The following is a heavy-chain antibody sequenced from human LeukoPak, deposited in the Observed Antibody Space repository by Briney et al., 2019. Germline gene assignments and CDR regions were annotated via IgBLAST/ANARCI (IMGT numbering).Heavy chain of an antibody. Sequence: VASVKVSCKASGYTFTGYYIHWVRQAPGQGLEWMGRINPKNGATNYAQKFQGRVTMTRDTSISTAYMELSRLRSDETAVYYCARGYTYGKFDYWGQGTLATVSS. V-gene: IGHV1-2*06. CDR2: INPKNGAT. CDR1: GYTFTGYY. CDR3: ARGYTYGKFDY. J-gene: IGHJ4*02. D-gene: IGHD5-18*01.